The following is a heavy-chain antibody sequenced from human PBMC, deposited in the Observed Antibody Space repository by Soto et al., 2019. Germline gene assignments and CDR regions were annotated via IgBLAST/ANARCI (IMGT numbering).Heavy chain of an antibody. Sequence: PSGTLSLTCAVYGGSFSGYYWRWIRQPPGKGLEWIGEINHSGSTNYNPSLKSRVTISVDTSKNQFSLKLSSVTAGETAVYYCARAGGEAGSDYYYYYGMDVWCKGSTGT. CDR3: ARAGGEAGSDYYYYYGMDV. CDR2: INHSGST. CDR1: GGSFSGYY. D-gene: IGHD3-16*01. J-gene: IGHJ6*04. V-gene: IGHV4-34*01.